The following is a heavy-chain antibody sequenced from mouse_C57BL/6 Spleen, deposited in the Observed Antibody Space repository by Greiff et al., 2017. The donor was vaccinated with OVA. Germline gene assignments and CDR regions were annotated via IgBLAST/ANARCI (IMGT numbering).Heavy chain of an antibody. CDR3: TRVITTVVAPLSMDY. Sequence: EVMLVESGEGLVKPGGSLKLSCAASGFTFSSYAMSWVRQTPEKRLEWVAYISSGGDYIYYADTVKGRFTISRDNARNTLYLQMSSLKSEDTAMYYCTRVITTVVAPLSMDYWGQGTSVTVSS. V-gene: IGHV5-9-1*02. J-gene: IGHJ4*01. D-gene: IGHD1-1*01. CDR2: ISSGGDYI. CDR1: GFTFSSYA.